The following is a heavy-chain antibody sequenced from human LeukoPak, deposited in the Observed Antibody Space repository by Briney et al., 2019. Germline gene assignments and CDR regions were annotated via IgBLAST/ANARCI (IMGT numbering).Heavy chain of an antibody. CDR2: ITYSGKTF. Sequence: GGSLRLSCAGSGFTFDDYAMHWVRQVPAKGLEWVSGITYSGKTFGYADSVKGRLTISRDNAKKSLYLQMNSLRVEDTALYYCAKDIVVKGGLWDAFGAWGQGTMVTVSS. J-gene: IGHJ3*01. CDR1: GFTFDDYA. CDR3: AKDIVVKGGLWDAFGA. V-gene: IGHV3-9*01. D-gene: IGHD1-26*01.